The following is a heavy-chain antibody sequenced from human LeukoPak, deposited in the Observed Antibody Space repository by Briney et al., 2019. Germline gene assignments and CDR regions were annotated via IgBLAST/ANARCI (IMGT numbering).Heavy chain of an antibody. D-gene: IGHD5-12*01. CDR3: ARAVPVATIMSWFDP. Sequence: SQTLSLTCAISGDSVSSNSAAWNWIRQSPSRGLEWLGRTYYRSKWYNDYAVSVKSRITINPDTSKNQFSLQLNSVTPEDTAVYFCARAVPVATIMSWFDPWGQGTLVTVSS. J-gene: IGHJ5*02. V-gene: IGHV6-1*01. CDR1: GDSVSSNSAA. CDR2: TYYRSKWYN.